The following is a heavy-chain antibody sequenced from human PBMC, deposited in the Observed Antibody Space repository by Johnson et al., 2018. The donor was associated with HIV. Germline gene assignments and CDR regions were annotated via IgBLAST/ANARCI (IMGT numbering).Heavy chain of an antibody. CDR1: GFIFSKYN. D-gene: IGHD1-20*01. Sequence: QVQLVESGGGLVKPGGSLRLSCEVSGFIFSKYNMAWIRQAPGKGLECLSYITRSGSSVYYTDSVKGRFTISRDNAKNSLYLQMNSLRAEDTAVYYCARAEGLTGRNAFDIWGQGTMVTVSS. CDR2: ITRSGSSV. V-gene: IGHV3-11*04. J-gene: IGHJ3*02. CDR3: ARAEGLTGRNAFDI.